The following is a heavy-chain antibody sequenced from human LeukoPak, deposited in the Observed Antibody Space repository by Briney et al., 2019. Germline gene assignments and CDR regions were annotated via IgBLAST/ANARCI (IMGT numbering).Heavy chain of an antibody. D-gene: IGHD6-13*01. J-gene: IGHJ4*02. CDR2: TSYDGSNK. CDR1: GFTFSSYA. CDR3: ARAAAGREGRGCFDY. Sequence: GGSLRLSCAASGFTFSSYAMHWVRQAPGKGLEWVAVTSYDGSNKYYADSVKGRFTISRDNSKNTLYPQMNSLRAEDTAVYYCARAAAGREGRGCFDYWGQGTLVTVSS. V-gene: IGHV3-30-3*01.